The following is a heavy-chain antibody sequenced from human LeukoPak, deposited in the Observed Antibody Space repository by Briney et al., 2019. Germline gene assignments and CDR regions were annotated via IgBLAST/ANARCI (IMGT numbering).Heavy chain of an antibody. CDR2: IYYSGST. J-gene: IGHJ6*04. D-gene: IGHD2-2*01. V-gene: IGHV4-59*01. Sequence: SETLSLTCTVSGGSISSYYWNWIRQPPGKGLEWIGYIYYSGSTNYNPSLKSRVTISVDTSKNQFSLRLSSVTAADTAVYYCARFNCSSTSCYGDYYYYGMDVWGKGTTVTVSS. CDR1: GGSISSYY. CDR3: ARFNCSSTSCYGDYYYYGMDV.